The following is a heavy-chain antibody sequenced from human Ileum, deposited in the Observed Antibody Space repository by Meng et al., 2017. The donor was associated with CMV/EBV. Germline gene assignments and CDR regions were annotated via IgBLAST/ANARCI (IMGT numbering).Heavy chain of an antibody. CDR2: INDEGAN. V-gene: IGHV4-34*01. J-gene: IGHJ4*02. Sequence: LCGAPSSGPCWAWIRQPPGKGLEWLGVINDEGANIYSASLNSRISISLDTSTNQLSLRLTTMAAVDTAVYYCAQGRVVPATPVWDHWGRGVLVTVSS. D-gene: IGHD2-21*02. CDR1: GAPSSGPC. CDR3: AQGRVVPATPVWDH.